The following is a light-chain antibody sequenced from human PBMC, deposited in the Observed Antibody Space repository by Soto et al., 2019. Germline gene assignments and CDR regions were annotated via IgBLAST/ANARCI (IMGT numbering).Light chain of an antibody. CDR1: QSISSSF. V-gene: IGKV3-20*01. CDR2: GAS. Sequence: IFFTQSPGILSLSPGEIASLSCGASQSISSSFLAWYQQKPGQAPRLLIYGASSRATGIPDRFSGTGSETDFTLTISRLEPEDFAVYYCQQYDNSPITFGQGTRLEIK. J-gene: IGKJ5*01. CDR3: QQYDNSPIT.